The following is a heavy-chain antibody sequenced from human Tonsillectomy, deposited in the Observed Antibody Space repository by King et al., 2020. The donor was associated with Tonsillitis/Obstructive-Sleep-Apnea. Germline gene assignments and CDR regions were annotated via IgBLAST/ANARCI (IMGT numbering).Heavy chain of an antibody. V-gene: IGHV4-39*02. D-gene: IGHD2-21*02. CDR1: GGSISRSNYY. CDR3: ARPRGDSIWHAFDI. CDR2: IYYSGST. Sequence: QLQESGPGLVKPSGTLSLTCTVSGGSISRSNYYWGWIRQPPGKGLEWIGSIYYSGSTYYNPSLESRVTISVDTSKNHFSLKLNSVTAADTAVYYCARPRGDSIWHAFDIWGQGTKVTVSS. J-gene: IGHJ3*02.